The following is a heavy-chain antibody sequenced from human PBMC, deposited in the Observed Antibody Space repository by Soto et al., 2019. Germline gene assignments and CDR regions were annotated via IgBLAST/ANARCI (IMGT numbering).Heavy chain of an antibody. CDR1: GGTFSSYA. CDR3: ARRATMFRDAFDI. J-gene: IGHJ3*02. Sequence: QVQLVQSGAEVKKPGSSVKVSCKASGGTFSSYAISWVRQAPGQGLEWMGGIIPIFGTANYAQKFQGRVTITADKATSTAYMELSSLRSEETAVYYCARRATMFRDAFDIWGQGTMVTVSS. D-gene: IGHD3-10*02. CDR2: IIPIFGTA. V-gene: IGHV1-69*06.